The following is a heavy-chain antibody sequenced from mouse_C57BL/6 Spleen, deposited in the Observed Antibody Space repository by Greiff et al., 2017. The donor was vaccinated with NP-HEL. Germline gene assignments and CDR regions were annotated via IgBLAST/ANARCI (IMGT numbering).Heavy chain of an antibody. J-gene: IGHJ4*01. CDR3: AKVITTEGDYAMDY. D-gene: IGHD1-1*01. Sequence: EVKLMESGGGLVKPGGSLKLSCAASGFTFSDYGMHWVRQAPEKGLEWVAYISSGSSTIYYADTVKGRGTISRDNAKNTLFLQMTSLRSEDTAMYYCAKVITTEGDYAMDYWGQGTSVTVSS. CDR2: ISSGSSTI. V-gene: IGHV5-17*01. CDR1: GFTFSDYG.